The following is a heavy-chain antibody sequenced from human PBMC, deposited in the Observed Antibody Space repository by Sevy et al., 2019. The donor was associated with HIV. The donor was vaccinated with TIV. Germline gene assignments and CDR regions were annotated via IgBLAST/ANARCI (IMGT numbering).Heavy chain of an antibody. D-gene: IGHD6-25*01. CDR2: INSDGSKT. V-gene: IGHV3-74*01. J-gene: IGHJ4*02. CDR3: ARDKSATAVDY. Sequence: GGSVRLSCAASGFTFSSYWMHWVRQAPGKGLVWVSHINSDGSKTGYADSVKGRFTISRDNAKNTLYLQMNSLRAEDTAVYYCARDKSATAVDYWGQGTLVTVSS. CDR1: GFTFSSYW.